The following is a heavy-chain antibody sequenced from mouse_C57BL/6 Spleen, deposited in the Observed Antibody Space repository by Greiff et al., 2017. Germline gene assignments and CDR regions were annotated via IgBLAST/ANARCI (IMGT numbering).Heavy chain of an antibody. J-gene: IGHJ2*01. D-gene: IGHD2-3*01. CDR1: GYAFSSYW. CDR3: ARNPYDGYYVYFDY. CDR2: IYPGDGDT. Sequence: VQLQQSGAELVKPGASVKISCKASGYAFSSYWMNWVKQRPGKGLEWIGQIYPGDGDTNYNGKFKGKATLTADKSSSTAYMQLSSLTSEDSAVYFCARNPYDGYYVYFDYWGQGTTLTVSS. V-gene: IGHV1-80*01.